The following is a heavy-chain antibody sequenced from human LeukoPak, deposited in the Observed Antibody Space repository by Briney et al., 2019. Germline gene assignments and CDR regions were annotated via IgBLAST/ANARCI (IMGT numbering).Heavy chain of an antibody. Sequence: GGSLRLSCAASGFTLSSHAMRWVRQAPGKGLEWVSAISGSGGSTYYADSVKGRFTISRDNSKNTLYLQMNSLRAEDTAVYYCATSYGPSAYFQHWGQGTLVTVSS. D-gene: IGHD4-17*01. V-gene: IGHV3-23*01. CDR3: ATSYGPSAYFQH. CDR1: GFTLSSHA. J-gene: IGHJ1*01. CDR2: ISGSGGST.